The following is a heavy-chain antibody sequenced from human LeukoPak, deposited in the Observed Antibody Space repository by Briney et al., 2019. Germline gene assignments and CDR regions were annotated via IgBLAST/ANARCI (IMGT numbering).Heavy chain of an antibody. CDR3: ASSPGSLWDSSGAPIFYFDY. CDR2: IYYSGIT. D-gene: IGHD3-22*01. CDR1: GGSISSYY. Sequence: SETLSLTCTVSGGSISSYYWSWIRQPPGKGLEWIGYIYYSGITNYNPSLKSRVTISVDTSKNQFSLKLSSVTAADTAVYYCASSPGSLWDSSGAPIFYFDYWGQGTLVTVSS. J-gene: IGHJ4*02. V-gene: IGHV4-59*08.